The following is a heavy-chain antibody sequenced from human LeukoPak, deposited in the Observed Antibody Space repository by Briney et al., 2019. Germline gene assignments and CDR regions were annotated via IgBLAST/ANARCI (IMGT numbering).Heavy chain of an antibody. CDR2: FYNSGST. CDR1: GGFIDSSTYY. J-gene: IGHJ4*02. CDR3: ARRLRPGDYFDY. V-gene: IGHV4-39*01. D-gene: IGHD3-16*01. Sequence: SETLSLTCTLSGGFIDSSTYYWGWIRQPPGKGLEWIGSFYNSGSTYRHPSLSSRVTIFADMSKNPFSLKLTSVTAANTAVYYCARRLRPGDYFDYWRQGILVTVSA.